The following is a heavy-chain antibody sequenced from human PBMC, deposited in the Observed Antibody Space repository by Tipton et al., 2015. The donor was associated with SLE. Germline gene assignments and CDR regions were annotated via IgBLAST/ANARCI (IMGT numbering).Heavy chain of an antibody. CDR2: INHSGST. CDR1: GGSFSGYY. Sequence: TLSLTCAVYGGSFSGYYWSWIRQPPGKGLEWIGEINHSGSTNYNPSLKSRVTISVDTSKNQFSLKLSSVTAADTAVYYCARDRQALGRITMVRGVDDAFDVWGQGTMVTVSS. V-gene: IGHV4-34*01. CDR3: ARDRQALGRITMVRGVDDAFDV. D-gene: IGHD3-10*01. J-gene: IGHJ3*01.